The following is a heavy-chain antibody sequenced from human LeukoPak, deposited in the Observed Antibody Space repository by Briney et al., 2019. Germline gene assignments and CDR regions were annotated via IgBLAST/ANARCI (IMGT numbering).Heavy chain of an antibody. J-gene: IGHJ4*02. CDR3: ASNYYDSSGYV. D-gene: IGHD3-22*01. CDR1: GYTFISYA. CDR2: IIPIFGTA. Sequence: SVKVSCKASGYTFISYAMNWVRQAPGQGLEWMGGIIPIFGTANYAQKFQGRVTITADESTSTAYMELSSLRSEDTAVYYCASNYYDSSGYVWGQGTLVTVSS. V-gene: IGHV1-69*13.